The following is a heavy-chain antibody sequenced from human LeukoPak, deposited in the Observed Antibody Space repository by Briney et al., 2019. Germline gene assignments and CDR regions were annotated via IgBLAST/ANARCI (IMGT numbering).Heavy chain of an antibody. V-gene: IGHV1-18*01. J-gene: IGHJ5*02. CDR2: ISAYNGNT. CDR3: ARDDCSSTSCYSLSWFDP. Sequence: ASVKVSCKASGYTFTSYGISWVRQAPGQGFEWMGWISAYNGNTNYAQKLQGRVTMTTDTSTSTAYMELRSLRSDDTAVYYCARDDCSSTSCYSLSWFDPWGQGTLVTVSS. D-gene: IGHD2-2*02. CDR1: GYTFTSYG.